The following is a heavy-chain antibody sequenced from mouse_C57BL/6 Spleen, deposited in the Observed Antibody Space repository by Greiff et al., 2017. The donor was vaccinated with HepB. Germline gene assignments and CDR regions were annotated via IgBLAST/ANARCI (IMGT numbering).Heavy chain of an antibody. Sequence: QVQLKQSGPELVKPGASVKISCKASGYAFSSSWMNWVKQRPGKGLEWIGRIYPGDGDTNYNGKFKGKATLTADKSSSTAYMQLSSLTSEDSAVYFCAKEGDYDNGSTPYYFDYWGQGTTLTVSS. V-gene: IGHV1-82*01. CDR2: IYPGDGDT. J-gene: IGHJ2*01. D-gene: IGHD1-1*01. CDR1: GYAFSSSW. CDR3: AKEGDYDNGSTPYYFDY.